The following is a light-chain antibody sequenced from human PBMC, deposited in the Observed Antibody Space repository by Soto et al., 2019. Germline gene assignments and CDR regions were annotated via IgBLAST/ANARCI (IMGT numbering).Light chain of an antibody. J-gene: IGLJ2*01. V-gene: IGLV6-57*04. Sequence: NFMLTQPHSVSESPEKTVTISCTRRSGGIASNYVQWYQQRPGSAPTPVIYEDNERPSGVPDRFSGSIDSSSNSASLTISGLKTDDEADYYCQSYHSGNVVFGGGTKLTVL. CDR2: EDN. CDR1: SGGIASNY. CDR3: QSYHSGNVV.